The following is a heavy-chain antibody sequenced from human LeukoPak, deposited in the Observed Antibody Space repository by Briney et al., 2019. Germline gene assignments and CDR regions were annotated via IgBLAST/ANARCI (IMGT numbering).Heavy chain of an antibody. V-gene: IGHV4-39*07. CDR2: IYYSGST. J-gene: IGHJ4*02. Sequence: SETLSLTCTVSGGSISSSSYYWGWIRQPPGKGLEWIGSIYYSGSTYYNPSLKSRVTISVDTSKNQFSLKLSSVTAADTAVYYCARGIVVVPAAPPIDYWGQGTLVTVSS. D-gene: IGHD2-2*01. CDR1: GGSISSSSYY. CDR3: ARGIVVVPAAPPIDY.